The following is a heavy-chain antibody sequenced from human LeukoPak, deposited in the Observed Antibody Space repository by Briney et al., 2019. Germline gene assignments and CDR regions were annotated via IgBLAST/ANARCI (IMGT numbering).Heavy chain of an antibody. D-gene: IGHD3-3*01. CDR2: IYYSGST. CDR3: ARDVTIFGVDYYMDV. CDR1: GGSISSYY. J-gene: IGHJ6*03. V-gene: IGHV4-59*01. Sequence: SETLSLTCTVSGGSISSYYWSWIRQPPGKGLEWIGYIYYSGSTNYNPSLKSRVTISVDTSNNQFSLKLTSVTAADTAVYYCARDVTIFGVDYYMDVWGKGTTVTVSS.